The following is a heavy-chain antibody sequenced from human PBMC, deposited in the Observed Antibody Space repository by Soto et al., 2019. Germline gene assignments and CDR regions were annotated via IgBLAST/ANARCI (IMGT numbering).Heavy chain of an antibody. CDR1: GFTFSSYA. CDR3: ARPYSSGWYGDLDY. J-gene: IGHJ4*02. D-gene: IGHD6-19*01. CDR2: ISYDGSNK. V-gene: IGHV3-30-3*01. Sequence: QVQLVESGGGVVQPGRSLRLSCTASGFTFSSYAMHWVRQAPGKGLEWVAVISYDGSNKYYADSVKGRFTISRDNSKNTMYLQMNLLRVEDTAVYYCARPYSSGWYGDLDYWGQGTLVTVSS.